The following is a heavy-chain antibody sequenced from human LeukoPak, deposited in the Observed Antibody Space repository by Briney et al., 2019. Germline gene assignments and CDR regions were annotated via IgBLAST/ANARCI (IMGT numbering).Heavy chain of an antibody. CDR2: IYTSGST. CDR1: GGSISSYY. J-gene: IGHJ4*02. CDR3: ARAGYYDSSGFAYYFDY. Sequence: SETLSLTCTVSGGSISSYYWSWIRQPAGKGLEWIGRIYTSGSTNYNPSLKSRVTMSVDTSKNQFSLKLSSVTAADTAVYYCARAGYYDSSGFAYYFDYRGQGTLVTVSS. V-gene: IGHV4-4*07. D-gene: IGHD3-22*01.